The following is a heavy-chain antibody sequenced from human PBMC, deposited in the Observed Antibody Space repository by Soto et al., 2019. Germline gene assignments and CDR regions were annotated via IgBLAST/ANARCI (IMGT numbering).Heavy chain of an antibody. CDR3: ARAMDTAMTSKDNWFDP. D-gene: IGHD5-18*01. V-gene: IGHV3-23*01. J-gene: IGHJ5*02. CDR2: ISGSGRST. CDR1: GITFSNYA. Sequence: GGSLRLSCAASGITFSNYALSWVRQAPGKGLEWVSGISGSGRSTYYADSVKGRFTISRDNSKNTLYLQVNSLRAEDTAVYYCARAMDTAMTSKDNWFDPWGQGTLVTVSS.